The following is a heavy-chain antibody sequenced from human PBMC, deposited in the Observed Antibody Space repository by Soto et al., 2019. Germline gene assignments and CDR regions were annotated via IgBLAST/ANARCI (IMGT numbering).Heavy chain of an antibody. Sequence: GESLKISCKGSGYSFTSYWISWVRQMPGKGLEWMGRIDPSDSYTNYSPSFQGHVTISADKSISTAYLQWSSLKASDTAMYYCATHVSGSHDAFDIWGQGTMGT. CDR1: GYSFTSYW. CDR2: IDPSDSYT. V-gene: IGHV5-10-1*01. D-gene: IGHD1-26*01. CDR3: ATHVSGSHDAFDI. J-gene: IGHJ3*02.